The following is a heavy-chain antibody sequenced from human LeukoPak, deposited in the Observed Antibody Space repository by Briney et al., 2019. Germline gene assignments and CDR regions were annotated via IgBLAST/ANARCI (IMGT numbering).Heavy chain of an antibody. CDR3: AKDPHYYDSSGYLDYFDY. CDR1: GFTFSSYA. CDR2: ISGSGGST. D-gene: IGHD3-22*01. J-gene: IGHJ4*02. Sequence: GSLRLSCAASGFTFSSYAMSWVRQAPGKELEWVSAISGSGGSTYYADSVKGRFTISRDNSKNTLYLQMNSLRAEDTAVYYCAKDPHYYDSSGYLDYFDYWGQGTLVTVSS. V-gene: IGHV3-23*01.